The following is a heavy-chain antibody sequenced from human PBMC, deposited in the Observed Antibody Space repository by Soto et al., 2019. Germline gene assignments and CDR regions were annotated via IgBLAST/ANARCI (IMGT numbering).Heavy chain of an antibody. D-gene: IGHD1-1*01. CDR2: ISGSGTNT. Sequence: SGGSLRLSCVASGFSFSTYPMTWVRQAPGKGLEWVSLISGSGTNTYYAESVKGRFTISRDNSQNTLYLQMNTLRAEDTAVYYCAKEKPTTTCFDSWGQGTLVTVSS. V-gene: IGHV3-23*01. CDR1: GFSFSTYP. CDR3: AKEKPTTTCFDS. J-gene: IGHJ4*02.